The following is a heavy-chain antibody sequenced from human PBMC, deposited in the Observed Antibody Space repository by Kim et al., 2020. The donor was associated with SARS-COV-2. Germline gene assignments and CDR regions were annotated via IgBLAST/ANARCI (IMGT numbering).Heavy chain of an antibody. D-gene: IGHD3-9*01. Sequence: GGSLRLSCAASGFTFNHDDINWVRQAPGKGLEWVSDISLSSKTIYYADAVKGRVTVSRDNAKNSLCLQMNSLSDHDTAVYDCSRRGYFFDYWGQGTLVTV. V-gene: IGHV3-48*02. J-gene: IGHJ4*02. CDR1: GFTFNHDD. CDR3: SRRGYFFDY. CDR2: ISLSSKTI.